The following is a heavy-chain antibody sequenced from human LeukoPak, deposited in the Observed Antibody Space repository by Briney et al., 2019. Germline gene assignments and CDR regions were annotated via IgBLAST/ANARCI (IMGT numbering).Heavy chain of an antibody. D-gene: IGHD6-13*01. CDR1: GFTFSSSE. J-gene: IGHJ4*02. CDR3: ARSGQHLFDF. V-gene: IGHV3-48*03. Sequence: PGRSLRLSRAASGFTFSSSEMNWVRQAPANGREWVSYISSSGGTISYADSVKGRFTISRDNAKNSLYLQMNSLRAEDTAIYYCARSGQHLFDFWGQGTLVTVSS. CDR2: ISSSGGTI.